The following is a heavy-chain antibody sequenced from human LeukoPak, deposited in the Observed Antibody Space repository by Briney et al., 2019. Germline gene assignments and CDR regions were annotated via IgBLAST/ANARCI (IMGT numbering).Heavy chain of an antibody. D-gene: IGHD3-22*01. CDR1: GGSISSGGYY. CDR2: IYYSGST. Sequence: SETLSLTCTVSGGSISSGGYYWSWIRQHPGKGLEWIGYIYYSGSTYYNPSLKSRVTISVDTSKNQFSLKLSSVTAADTAVYYCARNYYYDSKTFDYWGQGTLVTVSS. V-gene: IGHV4-31*03. CDR3: ARNYYYDSKTFDY. J-gene: IGHJ4*02.